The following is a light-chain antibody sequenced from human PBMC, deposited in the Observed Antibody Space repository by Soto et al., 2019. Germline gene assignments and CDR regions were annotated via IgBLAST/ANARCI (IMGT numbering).Light chain of an antibody. CDR2: GAS. CDR1: RTVDSN. CDR3: QQYHNWPPDRT. Sequence: EIVMTQSPATLSVSPGERATLSCRASRTVDSNLAWYQQKLGQAPRLLIYGASTRVTGIPARFSGSGSGTEFTLTISSLRSEDFAIYFWQQYHNWPPDRTFGQGTKVEIK. J-gene: IGKJ1*01. V-gene: IGKV3-15*01.